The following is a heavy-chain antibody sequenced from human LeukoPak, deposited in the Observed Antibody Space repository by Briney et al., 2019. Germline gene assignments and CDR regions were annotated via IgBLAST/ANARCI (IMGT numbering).Heavy chain of an antibody. D-gene: IGHD6-13*01. CDR3: ASGYSSSWYEKDAFDI. Sequence: ASVKVSCKGSGYTFTSYGISWVRQAPGQGLEWMGWISAYNGNTNYAQKLQGRVTMTTDTSTSTAYMELRSLRSDDTAVYYCASGYSSSWYEKDAFDIWGQGTMVTASS. V-gene: IGHV1-18*01. CDR1: GYTFTSYG. J-gene: IGHJ3*02. CDR2: ISAYNGNT.